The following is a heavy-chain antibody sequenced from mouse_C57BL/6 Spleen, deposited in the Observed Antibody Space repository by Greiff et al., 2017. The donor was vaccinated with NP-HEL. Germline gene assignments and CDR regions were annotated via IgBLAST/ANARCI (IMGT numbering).Heavy chain of an antibody. D-gene: IGHD2-1*01. CDR2: ISYDGSN. CDR3: ARARIYGNYWYFDV. V-gene: IGHV3-6*01. CDR1: GYSITSGYY. J-gene: IGHJ1*03. Sequence: DVQLQESGPGLVKPSQSLSLTCSVTGYSITSGYYWNWIRQFPGNKLEWMGYISYDGSNNYNPSLKNRISITRDTSKNQFFLKLNSVTTEDTATYYCARARIYGNYWYFDVWGTGTTVTVSS.